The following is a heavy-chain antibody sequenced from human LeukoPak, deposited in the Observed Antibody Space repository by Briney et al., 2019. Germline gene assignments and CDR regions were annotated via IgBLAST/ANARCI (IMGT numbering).Heavy chain of an antibody. CDR1: GFTFSTYA. J-gene: IGHJ4*02. D-gene: IGHD6-6*01. CDR2: IKEDGTVI. V-gene: IGHV3-7*01. CDR3: ARIXYRSSSFDY. Sequence: GGSLRLSCAASGFTFSTYAMSWVRQAPGKGLEWVANIKEDGTVIYYVDSVKGRFTISRDNAKNSVYLQMNSLRADDTATYHCARIXYRSSSFDYWGQGTQVTVS.